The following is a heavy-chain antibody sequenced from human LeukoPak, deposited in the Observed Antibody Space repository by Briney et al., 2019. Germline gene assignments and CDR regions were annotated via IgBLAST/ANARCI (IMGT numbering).Heavy chain of an antibody. V-gene: IGHV1-2*02. Sequence: ASVKVSCKASGYTFTGYYMHWVRQAPGQGLEWMGWINPNSGGTNYAQKFQGRVTMTRDTSISTAYMELSRLRSDDTAVYYCAGARKNGSTRFDPWGQGTLVTVSS. D-gene: IGHD3-10*01. CDR1: GYTFTGYY. CDR3: AGARKNGSTRFDP. CDR2: INPNSGGT. J-gene: IGHJ5*02.